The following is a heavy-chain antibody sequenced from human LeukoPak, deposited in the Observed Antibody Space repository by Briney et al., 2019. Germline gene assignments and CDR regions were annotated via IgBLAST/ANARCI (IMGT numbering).Heavy chain of an antibody. CDR2: IEHDGSKK. Sequence: QPGGALRISCAASGFTFSSYAMHWVRQAPGKGLEWVALIEHDGSKKYYADSVKGRCTISRDNSKNTLYLQMNSLRAEDTALYYCARDFGTPAYCSGDRCYGAFDIWGQGSMVTVSS. J-gene: IGHJ3*02. V-gene: IGHV3-30*04. D-gene: IGHD2-15*01. CDR1: GFTFSSYA. CDR3: ARDFGTPAYCSGDRCYGAFDI.